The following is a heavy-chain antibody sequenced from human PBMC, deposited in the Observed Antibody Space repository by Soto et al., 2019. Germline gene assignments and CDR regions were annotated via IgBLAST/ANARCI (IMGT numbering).Heavy chain of an antibody. Sequence: ASVKVSCKASGYSFTSYYMYWVRQAPGQGLEWMGWINPFDGSRMFAQSFQGRVTMTRDTSTSTVYMEVSSLRSEDTAVYYCSRVDPGETSPFDHWGQGTLVTVSS. D-gene: IGHD3-10*01. CDR2: INPFDGSR. J-gene: IGHJ4*02. CDR3: SRVDPGETSPFDH. V-gene: IGHV1-46*03. CDR1: GYSFTSYY.